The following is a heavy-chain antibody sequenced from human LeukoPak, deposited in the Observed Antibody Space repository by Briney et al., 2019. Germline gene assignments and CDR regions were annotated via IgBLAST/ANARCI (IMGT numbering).Heavy chain of an antibody. J-gene: IGHJ3*02. D-gene: IGHD2-2*01. V-gene: IGHV3-30-3*01. CDR2: ISYDGSNK. CDR1: GFTFDDYA. CDR3: AKGPGAFDI. Sequence: GGSLRLSCAASGFTFDDYAMHWVRQAPGKGLEWVAVISYDGSNKYYADSVKGRFTISRDNSKNTLYLQMNSLRAEDTAVYYCAKGPGAFDIWGQGTMVTVSS.